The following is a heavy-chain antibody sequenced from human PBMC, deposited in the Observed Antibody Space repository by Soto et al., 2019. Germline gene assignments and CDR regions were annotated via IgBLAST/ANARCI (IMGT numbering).Heavy chain of an antibody. D-gene: IGHD3-3*01. J-gene: IGHJ6*02. CDR3: ARARPSDDFWSGYLGYYYGMDV. CDR2: IYHSGST. Sequence: PSETLSLTCSVSGGTITSGRSSWNWIRQSPGKGLEWIAYIYHSGSTYYNPSLKSRVTISVDRSENQFSLKLSSVTAADTAVYYCARARPSDDFWSGYLGYYYGMDVWGQGTTVTVSS. CDR1: GGTITSGRSS. V-gene: IGHV4-30-2*06.